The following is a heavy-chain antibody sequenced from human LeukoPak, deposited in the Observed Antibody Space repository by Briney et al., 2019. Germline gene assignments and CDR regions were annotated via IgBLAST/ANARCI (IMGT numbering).Heavy chain of an antibody. Sequence: GGSLRLSCAASGFTFDDYAMHWVRQAPGKGLEWVSGISWNSGSIGYADSVKGRFTISRDNAKNTLYLQMNSLRAEDTAVYYCARGPLGSDFFDYWGQGTLVTVSS. CDR1: GFTFDDYA. CDR3: ARGPLGSDFFDY. D-gene: IGHD1-26*01. CDR2: ISWNSGSI. J-gene: IGHJ4*02. V-gene: IGHV3-9*01.